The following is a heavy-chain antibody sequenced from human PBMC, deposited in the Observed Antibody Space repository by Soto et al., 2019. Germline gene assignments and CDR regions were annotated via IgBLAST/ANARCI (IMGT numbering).Heavy chain of an antibody. CDR1: GFTFSSYW. CDR3: ASDVDYGGTLDAFDI. CDR2: IKQDGSEK. J-gene: IGHJ3*02. V-gene: IGHV3-7*01. Sequence: GGSLRLSCAASGFTFSSYWMSWVRQAPGKGLEWVANIKQDGSEKYYVDSVKGRFTISRDNAKNSLYLQMNSLRAEDTAVYYCASDVDYGGTLDAFDIWGQGTMVTVSS. D-gene: IGHD4-17*01.